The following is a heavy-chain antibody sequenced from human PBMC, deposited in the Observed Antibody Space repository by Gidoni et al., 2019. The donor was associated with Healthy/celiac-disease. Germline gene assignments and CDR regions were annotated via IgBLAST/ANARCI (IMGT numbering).Heavy chain of an antibody. D-gene: IGHD2-21*01. V-gene: IGHV3-23*01. CDR3: AKVPRVFVGAS. J-gene: IGHJ4*02. CDR1: GFTFSSYA. CDR2: FYGSGGST. Sequence: EVQLLASGGGLVQPGGSLRLSCAASGFTFSSYAMVWVRQAPGKGLGWVSAFYGSGGSTYCAASVKCRFTISRDNSKNTLYLQINSLRAEDTAVYDCAKVPRVFVGASWGQGTLFTVSS.